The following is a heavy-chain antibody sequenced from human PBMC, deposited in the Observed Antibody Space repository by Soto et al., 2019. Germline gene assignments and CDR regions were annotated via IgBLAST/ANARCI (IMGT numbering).Heavy chain of an antibody. CDR3: ARAPRPNCSGGSCYSGYYYYYMDV. D-gene: IGHD2-15*01. CDR2: ISSSGSTI. V-gene: IGHV3-11*01. CDR1: GFTFSDYY. Sequence: GGSLRLSCAASGFTFSDYYMSWIRQAPGKGLEWVSYISSSGSTIYYADSVKGRFTISRDNAKNSLYLQMNSLRAEDTAVYYCARAPRPNCSGGSCYSGYYYYYMDVWGKGTTVTVS. J-gene: IGHJ6*03.